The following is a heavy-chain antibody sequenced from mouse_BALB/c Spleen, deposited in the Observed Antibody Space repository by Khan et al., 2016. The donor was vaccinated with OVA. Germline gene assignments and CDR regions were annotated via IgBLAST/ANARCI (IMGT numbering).Heavy chain of an antibody. CDR2: IWGDGST. V-gene: IGHV2-3*01. D-gene: IGHD1-3*01. Sequence: VQLQESGPGLVAPSQSLSFTCTVSGFSLTSYGMNWIRQPPGKGLEWLGVIWGDGSTNYHSALISRLSISKDNSKSQVFLKLNSLQTDDTATYYCAKWVNSYYAMDYWGQGTSVTVSS. J-gene: IGHJ4*01. CDR3: AKWVNSYYAMDY. CDR1: GFSLTSYG.